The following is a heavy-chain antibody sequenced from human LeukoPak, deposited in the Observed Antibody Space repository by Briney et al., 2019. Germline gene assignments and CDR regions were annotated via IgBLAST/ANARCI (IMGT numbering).Heavy chain of an antibody. CDR2: IYTSGST. J-gene: IGHJ4*02. V-gene: IGHV4-4*07. CDR3: AREGFDGSGSYYYDY. CDR1: GGSISSYY. Sequence: SETLSLTCTVPGGSISSYYWSWIRQPAGKGLEWIGRIYTSGSTNYNPSLKSRVTMSVDTSKNQFSPKLSSVTAADTAVYYCAREGFDGSGSYYYDYWGQGTLVTVSS. D-gene: IGHD3-10*01.